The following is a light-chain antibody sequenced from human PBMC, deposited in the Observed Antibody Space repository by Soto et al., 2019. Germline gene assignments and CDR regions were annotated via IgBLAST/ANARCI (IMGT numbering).Light chain of an antibody. CDR2: AAS. V-gene: IGKV3-15*01. CDR3: QQYSDWPALT. Sequence: ETVMTQSPATLSVSPGDRATLSCRASQSVGSNVAWYQQKPGQAPRLLIHAASTRATGIPTRFSGSRSGTEFTRTIIRLQSADFAGYYCQQYSDWPALTFGGGTKVEMK. J-gene: IGKJ4*01. CDR1: QSVGSN.